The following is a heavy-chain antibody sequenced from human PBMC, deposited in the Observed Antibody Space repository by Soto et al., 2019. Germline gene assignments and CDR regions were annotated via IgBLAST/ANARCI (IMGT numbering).Heavy chain of an antibody. CDR2: ISAHNGNT. CDR1: GYTFTSYG. V-gene: IGHV1-18*01. CDR3: ARGRYGDC. D-gene: IGHD1-1*01. J-gene: IGHJ4*02. Sequence: QVHLVQSGAEVKKPGASVKVSCKASGYTFTSYGITWVRQAPGQGLEWMGWISAHNGNTDYAQKLQGRGIVPRDTSTRTAYMELRGLISDDTAVYYCARGRYGDCCGQGALVTLSS.